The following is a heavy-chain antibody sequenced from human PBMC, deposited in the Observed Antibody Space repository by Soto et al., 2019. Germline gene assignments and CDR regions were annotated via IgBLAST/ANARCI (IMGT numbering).Heavy chain of an antibody. D-gene: IGHD1-1*01. CDR2: ISAHNGNT. CDR1: GYTFTSYG. CDR3: ARGRYGDY. V-gene: IGHV1-18*01. Sequence: QVHLVQSGAEVKKPGASVKVSCKASGYTFTSYGITWVRQAPGQGLEWMGWISAHNGNTDYAQKLQGRAIVTRDTPTSTAYMEVRSLRSDDTAVYYCARGRYGDYWGQGAVVTVSS. J-gene: IGHJ4*02.